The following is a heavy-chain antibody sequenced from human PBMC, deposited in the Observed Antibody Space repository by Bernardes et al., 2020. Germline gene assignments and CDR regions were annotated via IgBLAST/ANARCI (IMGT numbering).Heavy chain of an antibody. CDR1: GFTFSTSA. CDR2: ISGDGGDT. D-gene: IGHD2-2*02. J-gene: IGHJ4*02. CDR3: AKAPRPSYYTDFDH. V-gene: IGHV3-23*01. Sequence: GALGPSRAGPGFTFSTSAIAWGRTAPGEGLGWVSVISGDGGDTYLADSVKGRFTLSRDNSKNTLFLFMRNLRPEDTAMYYCAKAPRPSYYTDFDHWGQGTLVTVSS.